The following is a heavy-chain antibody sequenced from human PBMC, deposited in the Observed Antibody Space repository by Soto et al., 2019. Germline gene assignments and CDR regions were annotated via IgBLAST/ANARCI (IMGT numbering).Heavy chain of an antibody. CDR3: ARVGVAAPIDP. D-gene: IGHD6-6*01. Sequence: EVQLVESGGGLVQPGGSLRLSCAASGFSFSDYSMTWVRQAPGKGLEWVADIKHDGSEKHYLDSVKGRFTISRDDATNTLYLQISSLMAEDTAVDYCARVGVAAPIDPWGQGTLVTVSS. CDR1: GFSFSDYS. J-gene: IGHJ5*02. CDR2: IKHDGSEK. V-gene: IGHV3-7*01.